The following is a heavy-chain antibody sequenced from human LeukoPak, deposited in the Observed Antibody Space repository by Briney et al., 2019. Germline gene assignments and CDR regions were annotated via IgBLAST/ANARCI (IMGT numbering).Heavy chain of an antibody. V-gene: IGHV3-23*01. J-gene: IGHJ4*02. CDR3: ARDSPVCSY. CDR2: IGDSGDST. D-gene: IGHD3-10*02. Sequence: PGGSLRLSCAASGFTLSSHGISWVRQAPGKGLEWVSAIGDSGDSTYYADSVKGRFTISRDTSKNTLYLQMNSLRAEDTAVYYCARDSPVCSYWGQGTLVTVSS. CDR1: GFTLSSHG.